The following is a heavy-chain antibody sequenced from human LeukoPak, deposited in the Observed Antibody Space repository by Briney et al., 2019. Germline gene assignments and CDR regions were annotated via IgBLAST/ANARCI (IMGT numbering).Heavy chain of an antibody. V-gene: IGHV1-3*03. Sequence: ASVKVSCKASGYSFTSYAMYWVRQAPGQRLEWMGWINAGNGNTKYSQEFQDRVTITRDTSATTAYMELSSLKSEDMAVYYCARGDPNTWIIDYWGQGTLVTVSS. CDR2: INAGNGNT. CDR1: GYSFTSYA. D-gene: IGHD1-1*01. CDR3: ARGDPNTWIIDY. J-gene: IGHJ4*02.